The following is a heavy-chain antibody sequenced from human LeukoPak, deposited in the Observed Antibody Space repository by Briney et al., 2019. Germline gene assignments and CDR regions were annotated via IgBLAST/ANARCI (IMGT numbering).Heavy chain of an antibody. V-gene: IGHV3-48*03. J-gene: IGHJ4*02. CDR2: ISTTGTTL. CDR3: ARVVRDGYNRIDY. CDR1: GFTFSTYE. D-gene: IGHD5-24*01. Sequence: PGGSLRLSCAASGFTFSTYEMNWVRQAPGKGREWGSYISTTGTTLYYADSVKGRFTISRDNAKNSLYLQMSSLRAEDTAVYYCARVVRDGYNRIDYWGQGTLVTVSS.